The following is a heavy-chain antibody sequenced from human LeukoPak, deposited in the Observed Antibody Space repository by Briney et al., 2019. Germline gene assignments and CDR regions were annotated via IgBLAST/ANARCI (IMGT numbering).Heavy chain of an antibody. J-gene: IGHJ4*02. Sequence: VRSLRLSCAASGFTFDDYAMHWVRQAPGKGLEWVSGISWNSGSIGYADSVKGRFTISRDNAKNSLYLQMNSLRAEDMALYYCAKAMDDILTYPDYWGQGTLVTVSS. CDR1: GFTFDDYA. CDR2: ISWNSGSI. V-gene: IGHV3-9*03. CDR3: AKAMDDILTYPDY. D-gene: IGHD3-9*01.